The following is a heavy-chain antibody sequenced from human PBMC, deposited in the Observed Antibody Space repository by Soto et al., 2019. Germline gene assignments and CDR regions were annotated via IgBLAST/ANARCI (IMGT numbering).Heavy chain of an antibody. Sequence: PGGSLRLSCAASGFTFSRHNMNWARQAPGKGLEWVANIKQDGSEKYYVDSVKGRFTISRDNAKNSLYLQMNSLRAEYTAVYYCASYTSSSWYGNYFDYWGQGTLVTVSS. CDR3: ASYTSSSWYGNYFDY. V-gene: IGHV3-7*03. J-gene: IGHJ4*02. CDR2: IKQDGSEK. D-gene: IGHD6-13*01. CDR1: GFTFSRHN.